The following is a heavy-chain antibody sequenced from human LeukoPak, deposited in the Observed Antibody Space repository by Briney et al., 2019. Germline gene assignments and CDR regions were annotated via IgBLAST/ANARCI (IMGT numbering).Heavy chain of an antibody. CDR2: ISWNSGSI. CDR3: ASDSPHYGMDV. D-gene: IGHD2-15*01. J-gene: IGHJ6*02. CDR1: GFTFDDYA. Sequence: GGSLRLSCAASGFTFDDYAMHWVRQAPGKGLEWVSGISWNSGSIGYADSVKGRFTISRDNAKNSLYLEMSSLRAEDTAVYHCASDSPHYGMDVWGQGTTVTVSS. V-gene: IGHV3-9*01.